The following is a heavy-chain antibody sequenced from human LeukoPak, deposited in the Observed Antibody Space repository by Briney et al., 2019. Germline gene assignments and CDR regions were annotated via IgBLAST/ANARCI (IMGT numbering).Heavy chain of an antibody. V-gene: IGHV1-8*01. CDR3: ARGPTSSDWFDP. D-gene: IGHD2-2*01. Sequence: ASVKVSCKASGYTFTSYDINWVRQATGQGLEWMGWMNPNSGNTGYAQKFQGRVTMTRNTPISTAYMELSSLRSEDTAVYYCARGPTSSDWFDPWGQGTLSPSPQ. CDR2: MNPNSGNT. CDR1: GYTFTSYD. J-gene: IGHJ5*02.